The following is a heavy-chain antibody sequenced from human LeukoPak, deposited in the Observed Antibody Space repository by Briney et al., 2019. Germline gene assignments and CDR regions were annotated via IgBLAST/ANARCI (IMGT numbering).Heavy chain of an antibody. J-gene: IGHJ4*02. Sequence: PGESLKISCKGSGYSFTTYWMGWVRQMPGRGLEWMGIIYPGDSDTRYSPSFQGQVTISADKSISTAYLQWSSLKASDTAMYYCARQFRDSSGYYSYYFDYWGQGTLVTVSS. CDR1: GYSFTTYW. CDR2: IYPGDSDT. V-gene: IGHV5-51*01. D-gene: IGHD3-22*01. CDR3: ARQFRDSSGYYSYYFDY.